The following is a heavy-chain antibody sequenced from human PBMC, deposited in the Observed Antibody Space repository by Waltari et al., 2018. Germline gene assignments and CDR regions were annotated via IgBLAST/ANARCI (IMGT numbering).Heavy chain of an antibody. CDR3: ARASDDYGDYRGWFDP. V-gene: IGHV1-69*02. CDR2: IIPILGIA. Sequence: QVQLVQSGAEVKKPGSSVKVSCKAYGGTFSSYTISWVRQAPGQGLEWMGRIIPILGIANYAQKFQGRVTITADKSTSTAYMELSSLRSEDTAVYYCARASDDYGDYRGWFDPWGQGTLVTVSS. CDR1: GGTFSSYT. J-gene: IGHJ5*02. D-gene: IGHD4-17*01.